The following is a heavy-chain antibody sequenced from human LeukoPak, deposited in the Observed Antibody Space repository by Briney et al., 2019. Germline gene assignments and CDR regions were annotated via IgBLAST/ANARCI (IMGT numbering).Heavy chain of an antibody. CDR3: ARTGHSSGWSAYFDY. CDR1: GFTFSTYG. CDR2: ISYDGSTK. D-gene: IGHD6-19*01. J-gene: IGHJ4*02. V-gene: IGHV3-30*03. Sequence: GGSLRLSCTASGFTFSTYGMHWVRQAPGKGLEWVTLISYDGSTKYYSDSVKGRFTLSRDNSKNTLYLQMNSLRVEDTAVYYCARTGHSSGWSAYFDYWGQGTLVTVSS.